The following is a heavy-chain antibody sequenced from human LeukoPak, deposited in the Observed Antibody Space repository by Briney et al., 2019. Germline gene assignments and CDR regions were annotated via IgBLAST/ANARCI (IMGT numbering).Heavy chain of an antibody. D-gene: IGHD5-18*01. CDR1: GFTFSSYG. J-gene: IGHJ4*02. CDR2: ISYDGSNK. CDR3: ARGGWIQLWLPFDY. V-gene: IGHV3-30*03. Sequence: GGSLRLSCAASGFTFSSYGMSWVRQAPGKGLEWVAVISYDGSNKYYADSVKGRFTISRDNSKNTLYLQMNSLRAEDTAVYYCARGGWIQLWLPFDYWGQGTLVTVSS.